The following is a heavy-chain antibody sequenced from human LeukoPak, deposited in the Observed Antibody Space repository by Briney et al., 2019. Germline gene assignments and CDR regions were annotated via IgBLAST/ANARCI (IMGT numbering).Heavy chain of an antibody. CDR3: ARGCSSTSCYAQGDY. CDR2: INHSGST. Sequence: SETLSLTCAVYGGSFSGYYWSWIRQLPGKGLEWIGEINHSGSTNYNPSLKSRVTISVDTSKNQFSLKLSSVTAADTAVYYCARGCSSTSCYAQGDYWGQGTLVIVSS. D-gene: IGHD2-2*01. V-gene: IGHV4-34*01. CDR1: GGSFSGYY. J-gene: IGHJ4*02.